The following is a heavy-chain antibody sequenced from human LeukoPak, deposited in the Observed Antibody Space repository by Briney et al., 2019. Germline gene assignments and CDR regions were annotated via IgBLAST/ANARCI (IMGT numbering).Heavy chain of an antibody. CDR1: GFTFDDYA. CDR3: AKDMRGRGYSSSWFTDY. V-gene: IGHV3-43D*03. D-gene: IGHD6-13*01. CDR2: ISWDGGST. J-gene: IGHJ4*02. Sequence: GGSLRLSCAASGFTFDDYAMHWVRQAPGKGLEWVSLISWDGGSTYYADSVKGRFTISRDNSKNSLYLQMNSRRAEDTALYYCAKDMRGRGYSSSWFTDYWGQGTLVTVSS.